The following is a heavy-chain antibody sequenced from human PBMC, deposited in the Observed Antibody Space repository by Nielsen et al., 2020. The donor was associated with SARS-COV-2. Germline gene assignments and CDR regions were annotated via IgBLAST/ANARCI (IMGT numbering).Heavy chain of an antibody. D-gene: IGHD3-3*01. CDR1: GFNFHNYG. Sequence: GESLKISCEASGFNFHNYGMHWVRQVAGKGLEWVAIVSRDGSDTFYVDSVKGRFTISRDNSKNTAYLQMNSLRAEDTAVYHCAKDVWSGAHQIGPDYWGQGTLVTVSS. CDR3: AKDVWSGAHQIGPDY. J-gene: IGHJ4*02. V-gene: IGHV3-30*02. CDR2: VSRDGSDT.